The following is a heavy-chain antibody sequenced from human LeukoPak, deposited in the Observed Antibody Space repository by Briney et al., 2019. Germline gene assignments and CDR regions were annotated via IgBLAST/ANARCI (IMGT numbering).Heavy chain of an antibody. CDR3: ASKIGTYYDFWSGYSTDY. CDR1: GSTFSSYS. D-gene: IGHD3-3*01. V-gene: IGHV3-21*04. CDR2: ISSSSSYI. J-gene: IGHJ4*02. Sequence: GGSLRLSCAASGSTFSSYSMNWVRQAPGKGLEWVSSISSSSSYIYYADSVKGRFTISRDNAKNSLYLQMNSLRAEDTAVYYCASKIGTYYDFWSGYSTDYWGQGTLVTVSS.